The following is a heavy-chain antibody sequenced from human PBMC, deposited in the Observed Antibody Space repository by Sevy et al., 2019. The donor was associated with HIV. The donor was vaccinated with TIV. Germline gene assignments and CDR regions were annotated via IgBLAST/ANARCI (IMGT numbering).Heavy chain of an antibody. CDR3: ARQSYCGGDCARVSPNWFDP. Sequence: SETLSLTCAVSGYSISSGYYWGWIRQPPGKGLEWIGSIYHSGSTYYNPSLKSRVTISVDTSKNQFSLKLSSVTAADTAVYYCARQSYCGGDCARVSPNWFDPWGQGTLVTV. CDR1: GYSISSGYY. D-gene: IGHD2-21*01. V-gene: IGHV4-38-2*01. J-gene: IGHJ5*02. CDR2: IYHSGST.